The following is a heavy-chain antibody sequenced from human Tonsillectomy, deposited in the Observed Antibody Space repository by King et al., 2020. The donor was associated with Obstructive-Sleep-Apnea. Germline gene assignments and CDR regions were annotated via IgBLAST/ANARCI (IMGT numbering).Heavy chain of an antibody. D-gene: IGHD6-13*01. CDR3: AKALDAAGGFDY. Sequence: VQLVESGGLVVQPGGSLRLSCAASGFNFDDYTMHWVRQAPGKGLEWVSLFSWDGGRTFFSDSVKGRFTISRDNRRNSLYLQMNSLRTEDTAVYYCAKALDAAGGFDYWGQGTLVTVSS. CDR2: FSWDGGRT. J-gene: IGHJ4*02. CDR1: GFNFDDYT. V-gene: IGHV3-43*01.